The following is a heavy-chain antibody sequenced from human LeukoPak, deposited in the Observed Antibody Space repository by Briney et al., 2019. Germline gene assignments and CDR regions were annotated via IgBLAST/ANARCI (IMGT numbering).Heavy chain of an antibody. D-gene: IGHD1-14*01. CDR3: ASSNQISKYADY. CDR2: INSDGSIT. CDR1: RLTFSSYW. V-gene: IGHV3-74*01. Sequence: RSGGSLRLSSVPSRLTFSSYWMHWVRQAPGKGLVWVSRINSDGSITTYADSVRGRFTISRDNAKSTLYLQMNSLRAEDTAVYYCASSNQISKYADYWGQGALVTVSS. J-gene: IGHJ4*02.